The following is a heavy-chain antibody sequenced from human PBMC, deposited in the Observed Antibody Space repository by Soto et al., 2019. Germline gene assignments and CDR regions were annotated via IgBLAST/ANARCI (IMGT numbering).Heavy chain of an antibody. CDR3: ARAGGWGDCSGGSCYFF. Sequence: SETLSLTCTVSGGSISSYYWSWIRQPPGKGLEWIGYIYYSGSTNYNPSLNSRVTISVDTSKNQFSLKLSSVTAADTAVYYCARAGGWGDCSGGSCYFFWGKGKRVTVS. J-gene: IGHJ6*03. V-gene: IGHV4-59*01. CDR1: GGSISSYY. D-gene: IGHD2-15*01. CDR2: IYYSGST.